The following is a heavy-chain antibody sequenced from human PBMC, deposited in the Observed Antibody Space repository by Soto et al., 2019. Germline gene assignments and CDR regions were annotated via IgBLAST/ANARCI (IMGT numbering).Heavy chain of an antibody. J-gene: IGHJ3*02. V-gene: IGHV1-69*12. CDR1: GGTFSSYA. CDR2: IIPIFGTA. CDR3: ARERPLGNHDAFDI. Sequence: QVQLVQSGAEVKKPGSSVKVSCKASGGTFSSYAISWVRQAPGQGLEWMGGIIPIFGTANYAQKFQGRVTSTADESTSTAYMELSSLRAEDTAVYYCARERPLGNHDAFDIWGQGTMVTVSS.